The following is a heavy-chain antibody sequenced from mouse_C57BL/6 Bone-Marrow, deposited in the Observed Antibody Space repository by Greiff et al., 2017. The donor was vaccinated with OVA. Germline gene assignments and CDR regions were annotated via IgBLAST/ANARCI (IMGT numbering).Heavy chain of an antibody. Sequence: EESGPGLVKPSQSLSLTCSVTGYSITSGYYWNWIRQFPGNKLEWMGYISYDGSNNYNPSLKNRISITRDTSKNQFFLKLNSVTTEDTATYYCARGPYYYGMDYWGQGTSVTVSS. J-gene: IGHJ4*01. CDR2: ISYDGSN. CDR3: ARGPYYYGMDY. CDR1: GYSITSGYY. V-gene: IGHV3-6*01.